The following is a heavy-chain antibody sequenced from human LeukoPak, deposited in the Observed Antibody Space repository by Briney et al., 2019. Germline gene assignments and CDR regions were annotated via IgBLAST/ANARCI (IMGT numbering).Heavy chain of an antibody. D-gene: IGHD3-3*01. V-gene: IGHV3-21*01. CDR1: GFTFSSYG. Sequence: PGGSLRLSCAASGFTFSSYGMHWVRQAPGKGLEWVSSISSSSSYIYYADSVKGRFTISRDNAKNSLYLQMNSLRAEDTAVYYCARDSTDYDFWSGPGNMDVWGQGTTVTVSS. CDR2: ISSSSSYI. CDR3: ARDSTDYDFWSGPGNMDV. J-gene: IGHJ6*02.